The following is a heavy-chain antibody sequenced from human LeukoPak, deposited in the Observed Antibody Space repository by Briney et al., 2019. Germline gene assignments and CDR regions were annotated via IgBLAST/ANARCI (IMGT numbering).Heavy chain of an antibody. Sequence: AGGSLRLSCAASGFTFSSYEMNWIRQAAGEGLDWDSSISSMGSTMYYADYVHGRFTISRDNAKNSLYLQMHSLRAEDTAVYYCARGGYYYDSSGYKMDSTFDYWGQGTLVTVSS. J-gene: IGHJ4*02. D-gene: IGHD3-22*01. V-gene: IGHV3-48*03. CDR1: GFTFSSYE. CDR2: ISSMGSTM. CDR3: ARGGYYYDSSGYKMDSTFDY.